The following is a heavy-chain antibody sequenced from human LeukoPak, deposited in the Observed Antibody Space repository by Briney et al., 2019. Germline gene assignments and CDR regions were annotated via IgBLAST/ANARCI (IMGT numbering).Heavy chain of an antibody. CDR3: TTGNP. CDR2: IKSKILGGTT. J-gene: IGHJ5*02. CDR1: GFTFSNAS. V-gene: IGHV3-15*01. Sequence: GGSLRLSCGTSGFTFSNASISWVRQAPWKGLEWVGLIKSKILGGTTHYAAPVKGRFTISRDDSKDTLYLQMNSLKPEHTAVYYCTTGNPWGQGTLVTVSS.